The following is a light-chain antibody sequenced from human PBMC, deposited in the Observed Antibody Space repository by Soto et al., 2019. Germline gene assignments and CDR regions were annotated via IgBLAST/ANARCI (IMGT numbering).Light chain of an antibody. Sequence: QSVLTHPASVSRSPGQSVTISFTGTISYVGGYNSVSWYQQHTGKAPKLMIYQVRNRPSGVSYRFSGSKSANTASLTISGLQAEDEADYYCSSYTTSTTYVFGTGTKVPVL. V-gene: IGLV2-14*01. CDR1: ISYVGGYNS. J-gene: IGLJ1*01. CDR3: SSYTTSTTYV. CDR2: QVR.